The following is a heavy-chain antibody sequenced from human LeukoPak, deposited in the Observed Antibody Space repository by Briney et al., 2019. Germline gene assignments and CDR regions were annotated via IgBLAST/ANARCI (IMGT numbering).Heavy chain of an antibody. J-gene: IGHJ5*02. CDR1: GGTFNNSA. CDR2: IMPLFGTA. D-gene: IGHD4-17*01. CDR3: ARDVHGDYGSGWFDP. V-gene: IGHV1-69*05. Sequence: ASVKVSCKTSGGTFNNSAISWVRQAPGQGLEWLGGIMPLFGTAGYAQKFQGRVTITKDESTRTGYLELTSLTSDDTAVYYCARDVHGDYGSGWFDPWGQGTLVSVSS.